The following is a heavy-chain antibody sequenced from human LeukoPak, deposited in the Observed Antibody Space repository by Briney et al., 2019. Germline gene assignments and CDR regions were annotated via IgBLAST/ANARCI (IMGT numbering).Heavy chain of an antibody. CDR1: GGSISSYY. CDR2: IYYSGST. D-gene: IGHD4-17*01. Sequence: SETLSLTCTVSGGSISSYYWSWIRQPPGKGLEWIGYIYYSGSTNYNPSLKSRVTISVDTSKNQFSLKLSSVTAADTAVYYCAREGGDSHFDYWGQGTLVTVSS. V-gene: IGHV4-59*01. J-gene: IGHJ4*02. CDR3: AREGGDSHFDY.